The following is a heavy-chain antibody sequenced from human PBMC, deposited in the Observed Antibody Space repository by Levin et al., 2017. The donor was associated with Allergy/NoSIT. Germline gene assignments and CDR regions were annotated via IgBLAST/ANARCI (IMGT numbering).Heavy chain of an antibody. V-gene: IGHV3-11*01. D-gene: IGHD4-17*01. Sequence: GGSLRLSCAASGFTFSDYYMSWIRQAPGKGLEWVSYISSSGSTIYYADSVKGRFTISRDNAKNSLYLQMNSLRAEDTAVYYCARAELDDYGDYFGGQLWYFDLWGRGTLVTVSS. J-gene: IGHJ2*01. CDR1: GFTFSDYY. CDR3: ARAELDDYGDYFGGQLWYFDL. CDR2: ISSSGSTI.